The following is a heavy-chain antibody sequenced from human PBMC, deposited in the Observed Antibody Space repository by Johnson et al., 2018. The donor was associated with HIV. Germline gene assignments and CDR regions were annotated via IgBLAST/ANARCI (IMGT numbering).Heavy chain of an antibody. Sequence: VQLVESGGGLVKPGGSLRLSCTASEFSFSDYSLRCLRQAPGKGLNWVSCVSVSGNNIDCLSGNNIDCTGRFTISRDDSKNTLYLQMNSLRAEDTAVYYCARDATPWGGDYFGYAFDLWGQGTMVTVSS. CDR1: EFSFSDYS. CDR2: VSVSGNNI. J-gene: IGHJ3*01. CDR3: ARDATPWGGDYFGYAFDL. D-gene: IGHD4-17*01. V-gene: IGHV3-11*01.